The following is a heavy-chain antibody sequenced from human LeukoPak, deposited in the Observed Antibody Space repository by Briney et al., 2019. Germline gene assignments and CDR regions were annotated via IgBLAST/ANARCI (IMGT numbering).Heavy chain of an antibody. CDR3: AREWRVGYGSGSYYNGPFDY. Sequence: SETLSLTCAVSGGSISSSNWWSWVRQPPGKGLEWIGEIYHSGSTNYNPSLKSRVTISVDKSKNQFSLKLSSVTAADTAVYYCAREWRVGYGSGSYYNGPFDYWGQGTLVTVSS. J-gene: IGHJ4*02. CDR2: IYHSGST. V-gene: IGHV4-4*02. D-gene: IGHD3-10*01. CDR1: GGSISSSNW.